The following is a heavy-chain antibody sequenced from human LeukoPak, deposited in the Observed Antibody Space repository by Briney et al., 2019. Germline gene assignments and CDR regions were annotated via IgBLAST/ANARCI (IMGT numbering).Heavy chain of an antibody. V-gene: IGHV3-7*01. D-gene: IGHD2-2*01. Sequence: GGSLRLSCAASGFSFSNDWMCWVRQAPGKGLEWVANINQDESKKSEVDSVKGRFTISRDNAKNSLYLQMSSLRAEDTAVYYCARDHAYRTDYWGQGTLVTVSS. CDR2: INQDESKK. CDR3: ARDHAYRTDY. J-gene: IGHJ4*02. CDR1: GFSFSNDW.